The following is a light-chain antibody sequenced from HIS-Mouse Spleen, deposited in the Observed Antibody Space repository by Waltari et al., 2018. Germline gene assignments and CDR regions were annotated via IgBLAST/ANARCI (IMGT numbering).Light chain of an antibody. Sequence: QAALTQPASVSGSPGQSIPTPCNGTRRDVGGYNYVPWYQHHPGKSPKLMIYNVSKRPSGVSNRFSGSKSGNTASLTISGLQAEDEADYYCSSYTSSSTLRYVFGTGTKVTVL. J-gene: IGLJ1*01. CDR3: SSYTSSSTLRYV. CDR1: RRDVGGYNY. CDR2: NVS. V-gene: IGLV2-14*03.